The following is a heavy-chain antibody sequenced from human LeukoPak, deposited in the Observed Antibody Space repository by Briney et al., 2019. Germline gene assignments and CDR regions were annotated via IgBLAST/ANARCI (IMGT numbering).Heavy chain of an antibody. CDR1: GGTFSSYA. V-gene: IGHV1-69*06. CDR3: ARDGGYYDYVWGSYRFDY. J-gene: IGHJ4*02. D-gene: IGHD3-16*02. Sequence: SVKVSCKASGGTFSSYAISWVRQAPGQGLEWMGGIIPIFGTANYAQKFQGRVTITADKSTSTAYMELSSLRSEDTAVYYCARDGGYYDYVWGSYRFDYWGRGTLVTVSS. CDR2: IIPIFGTA.